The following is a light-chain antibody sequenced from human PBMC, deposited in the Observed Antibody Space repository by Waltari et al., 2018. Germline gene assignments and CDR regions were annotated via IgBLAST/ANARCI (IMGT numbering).Light chain of an antibody. CDR2: DVS. J-gene: IGLJ2*01. Sequence: QSALTQPASVSGSLGQSVTIFCAGTSNDVGGYNSVSWYQEHPGHAPRVIIYDVSDRPSGVSDRFSGSKSGNTASLTVSGLQAEDEADYYCSSLSSNDVVLFGGGTKLTVL. V-gene: IGLV2-14*03. CDR3: SSLSSNDVVL. CDR1: SNDVGGYNS.